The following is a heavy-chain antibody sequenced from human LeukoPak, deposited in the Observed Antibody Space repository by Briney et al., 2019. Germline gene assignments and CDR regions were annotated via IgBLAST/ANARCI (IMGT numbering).Heavy chain of an antibody. Sequence: GGSLRLSCAASGFTFSSYGIHWVRQAPGKGLEWVAVISYDGSTIYYADSVKGRFTISRDNSKDTLYLQMNSLRADDTAVYYCAKGVGSTGSYFDYWGQGALVTVSS. CDR3: AKGVGSTGSYFDY. J-gene: IGHJ4*02. V-gene: IGHV3-30*18. CDR1: GFTFSSYG. D-gene: IGHD1-26*01. CDR2: ISYDGSTI.